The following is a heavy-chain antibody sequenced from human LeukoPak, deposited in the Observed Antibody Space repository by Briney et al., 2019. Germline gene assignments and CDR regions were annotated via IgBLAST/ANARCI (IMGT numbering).Heavy chain of an antibody. CDR3: AKVVPAANPYYYYAMDV. CDR2: IISSSTYI. D-gene: IGHD2-2*01. CDR1: GFTFSSYG. Sequence: GGSLRLSCAASGFTFSSYGMHWVRQAPGKGLEWVSSIISSSTYIYYVDSVKGRFTISRDNAKNSLYLQMNSLRAEDTAVYYCAKVVPAANPYYYYAMDVWGQGTTVTVSS. V-gene: IGHV3-21*01. J-gene: IGHJ6*02.